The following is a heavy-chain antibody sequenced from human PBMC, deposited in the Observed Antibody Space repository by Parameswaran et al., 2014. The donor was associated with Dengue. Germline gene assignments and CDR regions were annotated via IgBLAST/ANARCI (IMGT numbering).Heavy chain of an antibody. V-gene: IGHV4-31*02. Sequence: WIRQPPGKGLEWIGYIYYSGSTYYNPSLKSRVTISVDTSKNQFSLKLSSVTAADTAVYYCARDYGSGSQTNYYYYYMDVWGKGDHGHRLL. J-gene: IGHJ6*03. D-gene: IGHD3-10*01. CDR2: IYYSGST. CDR3: ARDYGSGSQTNYYYYYMDV.